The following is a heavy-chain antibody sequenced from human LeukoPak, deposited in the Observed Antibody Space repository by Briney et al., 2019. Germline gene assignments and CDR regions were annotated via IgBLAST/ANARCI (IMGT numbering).Heavy chain of an antibody. CDR1: GGSISSGGYY. CDR3: TSLLTGYKYFNY. CDR2: IYYSGST. D-gene: IGHD3-9*01. V-gene: IGHV4-31*03. J-gene: IGHJ4*02. Sequence: SETLSLTCTVSGGSISSGGYYWSWIRQHPGKGLEWIGYIYYSGSTYYNPSLKSRVTISVDTSKNQFSLKLSSVTAADTAVYYCTSLLTGYKYFNYWGQGTLVTVSS.